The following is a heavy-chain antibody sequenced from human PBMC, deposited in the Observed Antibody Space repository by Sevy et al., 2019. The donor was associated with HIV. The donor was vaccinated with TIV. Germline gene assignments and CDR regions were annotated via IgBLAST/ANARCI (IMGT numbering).Heavy chain of an antibody. D-gene: IGHD2-2*01. V-gene: IGHV3-30*10. Sequence: GGSLRLSCTASGFTFTTYAMHWVRQAPGKGLEWVAVISNDGDNKSYTDSVKGRFTISRDNSHNTLYLQMNNLRAEDTALYYCARSDCGPAHCYVLAFWGQGALVTVSS. CDR3: ARSDCGPAHCYVLAF. CDR2: ISNDGDNK. CDR1: GFTFTTYA. J-gene: IGHJ4*02.